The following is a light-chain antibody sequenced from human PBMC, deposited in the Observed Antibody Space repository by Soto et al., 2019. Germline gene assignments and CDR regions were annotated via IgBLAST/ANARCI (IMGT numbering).Light chain of an antibody. Sequence: DIQLTQSPSFLSASVGDRVTITCRASQGIAGSLAWYQQKPGKAPKLLIYKASSLESGVPSRFSGSGSGTEFTLTISSLQPDDFATYYCQQYNSYPYTFGQGTKVDIK. V-gene: IGKV1-5*03. CDR1: QGIAGS. CDR2: KAS. CDR3: QQYNSYPYT. J-gene: IGKJ2*01.